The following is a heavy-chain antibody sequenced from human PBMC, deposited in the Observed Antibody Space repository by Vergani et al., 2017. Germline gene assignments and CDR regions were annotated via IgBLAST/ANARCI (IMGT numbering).Heavy chain of an antibody. CDR2: ISSSGSTI. D-gene: IGHD6-13*01. CDR3: AKDYPPYSSPWDGFVDV. V-gene: IGHV3-11*04. CDR1: GFTFSDYY. J-gene: IGHJ6*02. Sequence: QVQLVESGGGLVKPGGSLRLSCAASGFTFSDYYMSWIRQAPGKGLEWVSYISSSGSTIYYADSVKGRFTISRDNSKNTLYLQMNSLRAEDTAVYYCAKDYPPYSSPWDGFVDVWGQGTTVTVSS.